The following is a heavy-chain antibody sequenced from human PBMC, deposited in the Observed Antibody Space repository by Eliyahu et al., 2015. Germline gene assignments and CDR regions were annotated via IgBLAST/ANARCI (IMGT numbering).Heavy chain of an antibody. J-gene: IGHJ6*02. D-gene: IGHD6-19*01. CDR3: ARDRRAVAPGSVYYYGMDV. CDR1: GGXISSGGYX. V-gene: IGHV4-31*03. CDR2: IXYSXST. Sequence: QVQLQESGPGLVXPSQTLSLTCTVSGGXISSGGYXWSWXRQHPGKGLEWIGYIXYSXSTXYNPSLKSRVTISVDTSKNQFSLKLXSVTAADTAVYYCARDRRAVAPGSVYYYGMDVWGQGTTVTVSS.